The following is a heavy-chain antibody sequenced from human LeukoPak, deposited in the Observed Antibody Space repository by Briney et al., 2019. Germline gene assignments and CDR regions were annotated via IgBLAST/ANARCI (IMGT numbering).Heavy chain of an antibody. Sequence: PGGSLRLSCAASGFTFHDYGMSWVRQAPGKGLEWVSGINWNGGRTGYADSVKGRFTISRDNAKNSLYLQMNSLRAEDTALYYCARDPGIAAAGTVGYFDSWGQGILVTVSS. CDR1: GFTFHDYG. CDR2: INWNGGRT. CDR3: ARDPGIAAAGTVGYFDS. J-gene: IGHJ4*02. V-gene: IGHV3-20*04. D-gene: IGHD6-13*01.